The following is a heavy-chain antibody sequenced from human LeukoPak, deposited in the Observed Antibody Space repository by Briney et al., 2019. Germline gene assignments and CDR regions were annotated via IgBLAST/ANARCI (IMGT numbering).Heavy chain of an antibody. CDR1: GFTFSSYA. CDR3: AKELSPRYYYDSSGFFDY. V-gene: IGHV3-23*01. D-gene: IGHD3-22*01. J-gene: IGHJ4*02. Sequence: GGSLRLSCAASGFTFSSYAMSWVRQAPGKGLEWVSAISGSGGSTYYADSVKGRFTISRDNSKNTLYLQMNSLRAEDTAVHYCAKELSPRYYYDSSGFFDYWGQGTLVTVSS. CDR2: ISGSGGST.